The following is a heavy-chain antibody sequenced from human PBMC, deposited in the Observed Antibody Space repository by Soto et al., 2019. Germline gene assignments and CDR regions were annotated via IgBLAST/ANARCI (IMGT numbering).Heavy chain of an antibody. J-gene: IGHJ6*02. Sequence: QVQLVESGGGVVQPGRSLRLSCAASGFTFSSYAVHWVRQAPGKGLEWVSIISHDGRSKYYAESVKGRFTISRDNSKNTLYLQMNSLRAEDTAVYYCARDVDQYSYHDYAMDVWGQGTTVTVAS. D-gene: IGHD2-21*01. V-gene: IGHV3-30*04. CDR2: ISHDGRSK. CDR3: ARDVDQYSYHDYAMDV. CDR1: GFTFSSYA.